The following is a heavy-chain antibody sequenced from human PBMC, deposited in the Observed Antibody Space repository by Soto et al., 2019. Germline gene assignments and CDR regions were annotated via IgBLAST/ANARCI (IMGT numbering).Heavy chain of an antibody. CDR1: GGSFSGYY. J-gene: IGHJ4*02. CDR3: ARGRAVAGTSDY. V-gene: IGHV4-34*01. CDR2: INHSGST. D-gene: IGHD6-19*01. Sequence: KPSETLSLTCAVYGGSFSGYYWSWIRQPPGKGLEWIGEINHSGSTNYNPSLKSRVTMSVDTSKNQFSLKLSSVTAADTAVYYCARGRAVAGTSDYWGQGTLVTVSS.